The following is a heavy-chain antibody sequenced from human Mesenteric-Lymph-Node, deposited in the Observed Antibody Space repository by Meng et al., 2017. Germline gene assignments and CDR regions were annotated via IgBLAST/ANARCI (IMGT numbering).Heavy chain of an antibody. V-gene: IGHV6-1*01. CDR2: TYYSSNGYN. D-gene: IGHD1-26*01. CDR1: GDSGSSHSAA. J-gene: IGHJ4*02. CDR3: ARFVGATERIDY. Sequence: SGPCPPQPPQTLSPARALSGDSGSSHSAAWNSMRQSPSRGVYWLGRTYYSSNGYNDYAVSLKSRITINPDTSKNQFSLQLNAVTPEDTAVYYCARFVGATERIDYWGQGTLVTVSS.